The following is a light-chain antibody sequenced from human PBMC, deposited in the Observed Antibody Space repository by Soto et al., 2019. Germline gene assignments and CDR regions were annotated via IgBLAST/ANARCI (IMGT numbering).Light chain of an antibody. CDR2: DVI. V-gene: IGLV2-14*03. J-gene: IGLJ2*01. CDR3: SSFSSSSTLVV. Sequence: QSALTQPGAVSGSPGQSITISCTGTNSDVGGYKYVSWYQLHPGKAPKLIIFDVINRPSGVSNRFSGAKSGNTASLTISGLQAEDEADYYCSSFSSSSTLVVFGGGTKVTVL. CDR1: NSDVGGYKY.